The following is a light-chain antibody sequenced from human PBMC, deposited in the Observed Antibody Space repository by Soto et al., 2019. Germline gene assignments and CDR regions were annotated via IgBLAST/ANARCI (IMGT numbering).Light chain of an antibody. J-gene: IGKJ1*01. CDR3: HQRGNGPPWT. V-gene: IGKV3D-20*02. CDR1: HSISSNY. Sequence: EIVLTQSPGTLSLSPGERATLSCRASHSISSNYLAWYQQKPGQAPRLLIYGSSSRATGIPDRFSGSGSGTDFTLTISRLEPEDFAVYYCHQRGNGPPWTFGQGTKVDIK. CDR2: GSS.